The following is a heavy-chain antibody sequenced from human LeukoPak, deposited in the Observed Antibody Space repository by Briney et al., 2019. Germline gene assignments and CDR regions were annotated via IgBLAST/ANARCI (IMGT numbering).Heavy chain of an antibody. CDR1: GFTFSSYG. CDR3: AKVRPYYYDSSGYHFDY. D-gene: IGHD3-22*01. Sequence: PGGSLRLSCAASGFTFSSYGMSWVRQAPGKGLEWVSAISGSGGSTYYADSVKGRFTISRDNSKNTLYLQMNSLRAEDTAVYYCAKVRPYYYDSSGYHFDYWGQGTLVTVSS. V-gene: IGHV3-23*01. J-gene: IGHJ4*02. CDR2: ISGSGGST.